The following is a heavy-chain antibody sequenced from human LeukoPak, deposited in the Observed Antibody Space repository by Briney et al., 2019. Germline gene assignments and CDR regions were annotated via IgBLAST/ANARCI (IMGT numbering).Heavy chain of an antibody. CDR3: ARDQKKPNSGYLGRYDAFDI. CDR1: GYTFTSYG. D-gene: IGHD5-12*01. CDR2: ISAYNGNT. V-gene: IGHV1-18*01. J-gene: IGHJ3*02. Sequence: ASVKVSCKASGYTFTSYGISWVRQAPGQGLEWMGWISAYNGNTNYAQKLQGRVTMTTDTSTSTAYMELRSPRSDDTAVYYCARDQKKPNSGYLGRYDAFDIWGQGTMVTVSS.